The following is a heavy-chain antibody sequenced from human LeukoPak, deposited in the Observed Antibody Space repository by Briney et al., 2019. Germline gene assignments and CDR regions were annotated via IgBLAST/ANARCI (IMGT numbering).Heavy chain of an antibody. J-gene: IGHJ5*02. Sequence: ASVTASCKASGYTFTAYYIHWVRQAPGQGLEWMGWMYPVSGGTNYAQRFQGRVTMTRDSSISTAYIQLSSLRSDDTADTAVYYCARGVGSSWFDPWGQGTLVIVSS. CDR2: MYPVSGGT. CDR3: ARGVGSSWFDP. V-gene: IGHV1-2*02. D-gene: IGHD2-15*01. CDR1: GYTFTAYY.